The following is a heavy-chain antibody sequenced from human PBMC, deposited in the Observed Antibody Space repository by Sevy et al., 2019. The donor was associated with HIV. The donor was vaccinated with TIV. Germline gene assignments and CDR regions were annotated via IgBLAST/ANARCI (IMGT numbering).Heavy chain of an antibody. J-gene: IGHJ6*02. CDR1: GFTFSSYG. D-gene: IGHD6-19*01. Sequence: GGSLRLSCAASGFTFSSYGMHWVRQAPGKGLEWVAVISYDGSNKYYADSVKGRFTIYRDNSKNTLYLQMNSLRAEDTAVYYCAKDGSSGWYYYYGMDVWGQGTTVTVSS. V-gene: IGHV3-30*18. CDR2: ISYDGSNK. CDR3: AKDGSSGWYYYYGMDV.